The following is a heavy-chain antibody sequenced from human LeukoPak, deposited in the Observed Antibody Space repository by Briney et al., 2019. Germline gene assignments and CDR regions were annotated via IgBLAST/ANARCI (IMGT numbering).Heavy chain of an antibody. CDR2: IKQDGSEK. D-gene: IGHD6-13*01. Sequence: AGGSLRLSCAASGFTFSNYWMSWVRQAPGKGLEWVANIKQDGSEKYYVDSVKGRFTISRGNDKNSLYLQMNSLRAEDAAVYYCASGRQLGYWGQGTLVTVSS. V-gene: IGHV3-7*01. CDR3: ASGRQLGY. CDR1: GFTFSNYW. J-gene: IGHJ4*02.